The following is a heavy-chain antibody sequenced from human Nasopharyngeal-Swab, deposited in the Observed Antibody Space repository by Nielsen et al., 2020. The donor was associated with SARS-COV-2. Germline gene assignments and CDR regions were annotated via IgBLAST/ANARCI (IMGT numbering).Heavy chain of an antibody. D-gene: IGHD3-22*01. J-gene: IGHJ4*02. V-gene: IGHV3-30-3*01. CDR1: GFTFSSYA. CDR3: ARDWGINYFDSSVDY. CDR2: ISYDGSNK. Sequence: GGSLRLSCAASGFTFSSYAMHWVRQAPGQGLEWVAVISYDGSNKYYADSVKGRFTISRDNSKNTLYLQMNSLRAEDTAVYYCARDWGINYFDSSVDYWGQGTLVTVSS.